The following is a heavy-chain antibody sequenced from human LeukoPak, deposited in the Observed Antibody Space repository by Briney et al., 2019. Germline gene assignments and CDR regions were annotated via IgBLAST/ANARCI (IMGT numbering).Heavy chain of an antibody. CDR2: ISHEGDS. J-gene: IGHJ6*03. CDR1: GVSLRGYY. Sequence: SETLSLTCAVYGVSLRGYYWSWIRQSPEKGLEWIGEISHEGDSIYNPSLKSRLTLSVDMSKNQFSLKLRSVTAADTAVYYCARGRNYVSDYYFDVWGKGTTVIVCS. D-gene: IGHD1-7*01. CDR3: ARGRNYVSDYYFDV. V-gene: IGHV4-34*01.